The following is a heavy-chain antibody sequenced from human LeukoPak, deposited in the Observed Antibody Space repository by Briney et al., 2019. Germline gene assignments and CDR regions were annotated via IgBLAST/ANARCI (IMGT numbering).Heavy chain of an antibody. Sequence: GSLRLSCAASGFTFDDYAMHWVRQASGKGLEWVSHITWDGGSTHYADSVEGRFTISRDNRENSLYLQMNSLRPEDTALYYCAKDRAARGRGNYFYVDVWGKGTTVTVSS. V-gene: IGHV3-43D*03. CDR2: ITWDGGST. J-gene: IGHJ6*03. CDR1: GFTFDDYA. CDR3: AKDRAARGRGNYFYVDV. D-gene: IGHD2/OR15-2a*01.